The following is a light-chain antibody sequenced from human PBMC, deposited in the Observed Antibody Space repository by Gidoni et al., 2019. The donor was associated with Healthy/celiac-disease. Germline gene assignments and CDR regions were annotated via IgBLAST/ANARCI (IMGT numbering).Light chain of an antibody. CDR2: KAS. CDR3: QQYNSYSWT. J-gene: IGKJ1*01. V-gene: IGKV1-5*03. CDR1: QSSSSW. Sequence: DIQMTQSPSTLSASVGDRVTITCRASQSSSSWLAWYQQQPGKAPKLLIYKASSLESGVPSRFSGSGSGTEFTLTISSLQPDDFATYYCQQYNSYSWTFGQGTKVEIK.